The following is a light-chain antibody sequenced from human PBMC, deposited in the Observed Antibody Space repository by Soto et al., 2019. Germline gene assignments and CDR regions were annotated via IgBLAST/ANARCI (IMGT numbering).Light chain of an antibody. CDR3: QQYAASPLT. J-gene: IGKJ3*01. CDR1: QAVGNMY. V-gene: IGKV3-20*01. CDR2: DAS. Sequence: EIVLTQSPGTLSLSPGERATLSCRASQAVGNMYLAWYQQKPGQTPRLVIYDASRRATGIPDRFSGSGSGTDFTLTISRLEPADFAVYYCQQYAASPLTFGPGNRVDL.